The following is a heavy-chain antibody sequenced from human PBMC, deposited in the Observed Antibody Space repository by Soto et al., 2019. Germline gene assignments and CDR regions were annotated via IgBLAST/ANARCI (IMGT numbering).Heavy chain of an antibody. D-gene: IGHD6-19*01. Sequence: EVQLVESGGGLVQPGRSLRLSCAASGFTFDDYAMHWVRQAPGKGLEWVSGISWNSGSIGYADSVKGRFTISRDNAKNSLYLQMNSLSAEDTALYYCAKDKGSGWYGSYYYFDYWGQGTLVTVSS. CDR2: ISWNSGSI. J-gene: IGHJ4*02. V-gene: IGHV3-9*01. CDR1: GFTFDDYA. CDR3: AKDKGSGWYGSYYYFDY.